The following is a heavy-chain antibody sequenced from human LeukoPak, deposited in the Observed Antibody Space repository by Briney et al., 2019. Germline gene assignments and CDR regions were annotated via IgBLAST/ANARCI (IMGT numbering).Heavy chain of an antibody. D-gene: IGHD2-15*01. V-gene: IGHV3-66*02. Sequence: GGSLRLSCAASGITVSSNYMSWVRQAPGKGLEWISTIYSGGSTYYADSVKGRFTISRDNSKNTLYLQMNSLRAEDTAVYYCAKPNYCSGGSCYSGDYYYYGMDVWGQGTTVTVSS. CDR1: GITVSSNY. J-gene: IGHJ6*02. CDR2: IYSGGST. CDR3: AKPNYCSGGSCYSGDYYYYGMDV.